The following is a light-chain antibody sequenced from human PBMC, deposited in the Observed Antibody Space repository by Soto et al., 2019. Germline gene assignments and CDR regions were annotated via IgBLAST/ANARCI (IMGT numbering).Light chain of an antibody. CDR3: QQYGSA. CDR1: QSVSTSY. V-gene: IGKV3-20*01. J-gene: IGKJ1*01. Sequence: EIVLTQSPGTLSLSPGERATLSCWASQSVSTSYLAWYQQKPGQAPRLLIYGASSRATGTPDRFSGSGSGTDFTLTISRLEPDDFAVYYCQQYGSAFGQGTKVEIK. CDR2: GAS.